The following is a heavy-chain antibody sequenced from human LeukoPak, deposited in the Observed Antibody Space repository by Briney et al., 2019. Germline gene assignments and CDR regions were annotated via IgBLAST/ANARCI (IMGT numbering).Heavy chain of an antibody. V-gene: IGHV1-58*02. CDR1: GFTFTSSA. D-gene: IGHD6-13*01. CDR2: IVVGSGNT. Sequence: ASVKVSCKASGFTFTSSAMQWVRQARGQRLEWIGWIVVGSGNTNYAQKFQGRVTITRDMSTSTAYMELSSLRSEDTAVYYCAAGSSSWLDAFDIWGQGTMVTVSS. J-gene: IGHJ3*02. CDR3: AAGSSSWLDAFDI.